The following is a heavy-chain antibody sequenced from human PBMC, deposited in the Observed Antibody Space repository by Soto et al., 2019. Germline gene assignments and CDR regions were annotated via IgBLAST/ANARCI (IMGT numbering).Heavy chain of an antibody. CDR2: ISYDGSNK. Sequence: QVQLVESGGGVVQPGRSLRLSCAASGFTFSSFGMHWVRQAPVEGLEWVADISYDGSNKYYADSVKGRFTISRDNSKNTMYLQMNSPRAEDTAVYYCAKDPGLELYEGAFDIWGHGIMVVVS. J-gene: IGHJ3*02. D-gene: IGHD1-7*01. V-gene: IGHV3-30*18. CDR1: GFTFSSFG. CDR3: AKDPGLELYEGAFDI.